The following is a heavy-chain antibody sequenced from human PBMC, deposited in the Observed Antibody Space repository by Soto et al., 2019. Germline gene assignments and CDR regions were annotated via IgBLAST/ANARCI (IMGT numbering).Heavy chain of an antibody. V-gene: IGHV1-18*01. D-gene: IGHD2-8*01. CDR1: GYTFTRYG. Sequence: QGHLVQSGAEVKKPGTSVKVSCKASGYTFTRYGISWVRQAPGQGLEWMGWISGYNGDTNYAQNLHGRVTMTIDTSTSNAYMELRSLTSDDTAVYYCAKNGRPPYYYYGLDVWGQGTTVTVSS. CDR3: AKNGRPPYYYYGLDV. J-gene: IGHJ6*02. CDR2: ISGYNGDT.